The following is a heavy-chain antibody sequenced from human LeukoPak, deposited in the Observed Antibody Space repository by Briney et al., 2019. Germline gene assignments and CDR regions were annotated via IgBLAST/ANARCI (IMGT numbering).Heavy chain of an antibody. CDR3: TSLDNSSWYGD. V-gene: IGHV3-53*01. CDR2: IYRDGTT. CDR1: GFTVSSNF. Sequence: GGSQRLSCAASGFTVSSNFMSWVRQAPGQGLEWVSVIYRDGTTYYAASVKGRFTISRDNSKNTLFLQMNSLRAEDTAVYYCTSLDNSSWYGDWGQGTQVTFSS. D-gene: IGHD6-13*01. J-gene: IGHJ4*02.